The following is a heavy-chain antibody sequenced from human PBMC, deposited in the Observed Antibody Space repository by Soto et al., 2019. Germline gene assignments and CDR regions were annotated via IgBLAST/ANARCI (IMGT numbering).Heavy chain of an antibody. CDR3: GRDGGLEYYDFWGGVLFSGMDV. J-gene: IGHJ6*02. CDR1: GGTFSSYV. CDR2: ITPIFGTP. Sequence: QVQLVQSGAEVKKPGSSVKVSCKASGGTFSSYVISWVRQAPGQGLEWMGGITPIFGTPRYAQNFQGRVTITADESTSTAYMELSSPRSEYTAVYYWGRDGGLEYYDFWGGVLFSGMDVWGQGTTVTVSS. D-gene: IGHD3-3*01. V-gene: IGHV1-69*01.